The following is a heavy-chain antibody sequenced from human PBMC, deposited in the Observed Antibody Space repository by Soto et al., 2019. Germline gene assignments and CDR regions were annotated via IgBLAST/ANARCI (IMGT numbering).Heavy chain of an antibody. CDR3: AKRNWERCRIINCYLYDH. V-gene: IGHV3-23*01. CDR2: ISGSGDSR. Sequence: EVQLLESGGDLVQPGGSLRLSCAASGFIFSSYAMSWVRQAPGKGLEWVSGISGSGDSRDYADSVKGRFTISRDNSRNTLYLEMNSLRAEDTAVYYCAKRNWERCRIINCYLYDHWGQGTLVTVSS. D-gene: IGHD2-21*01. CDR1: GFIFSSYA. J-gene: IGHJ5*02.